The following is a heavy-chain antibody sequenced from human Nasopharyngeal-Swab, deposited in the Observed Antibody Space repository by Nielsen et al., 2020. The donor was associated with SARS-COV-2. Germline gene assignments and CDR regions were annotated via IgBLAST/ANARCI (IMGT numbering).Heavy chain of an antibody. CDR2: INPNTGDT. CDR1: GYIFIGYY. J-gene: IGHJ4*02. Sequence: ASVKVSCKASGYIFIGYYMHWVRQAPGQGLEWTGRINPNTGDTNYAQKFQGRVSMTRDTALTSVYMELTGLTSDDTAVYFCVKDGQPPGPWGQGTLVTVSS. V-gene: IGHV1-2*06. CDR3: VKDGQPPGP. D-gene: IGHD3/OR15-3a*01.